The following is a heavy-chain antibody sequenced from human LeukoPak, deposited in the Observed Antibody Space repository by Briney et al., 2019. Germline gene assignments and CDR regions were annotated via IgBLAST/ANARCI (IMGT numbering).Heavy chain of an antibody. J-gene: IGHJ4*02. CDR3: AREGYYGSGSYYNY. Sequence: SVKVSCKASGGTFSSYAISWVRQAPGQGLEWMGRIIPIFGTANYAQKFQGRVTMTRDTSTSTVYMELSSLRSEDTAVYYCAREGYYGSGSYYNYWGQGTLVTVSS. D-gene: IGHD3-10*01. CDR1: GGTFSSYA. CDR2: IIPIFGTA. V-gene: IGHV1-69*05.